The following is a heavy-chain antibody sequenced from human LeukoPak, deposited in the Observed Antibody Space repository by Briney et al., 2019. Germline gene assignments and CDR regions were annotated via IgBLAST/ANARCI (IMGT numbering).Heavy chain of an antibody. V-gene: IGHV3-48*02. CDR1: GFTFSSYG. CDR2: ISTKSSTI. D-gene: IGHD6-13*01. CDR3: AGEPAAADDAFDI. J-gene: IGHJ3*02. Sequence: GSLRLSCAASGFTFSSYGMNWVRQAPGKGLEWVSYISTKSSTIYYADSVKGRFTISRDNAKNSLYLQLNSLRDEDTAVYYCAGEPAAADDAFDIWGQGTMVTVSS.